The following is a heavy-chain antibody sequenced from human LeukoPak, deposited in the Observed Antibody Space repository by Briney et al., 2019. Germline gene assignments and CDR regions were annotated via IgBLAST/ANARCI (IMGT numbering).Heavy chain of an antibody. J-gene: IGHJ3*01. Sequence: GGSLRLSCAASGLTVSRNYMSWVRQAPSKGLEWVSIIYSGGSTIYGDSVKGRFTISRDNSKNTLFLHMSSLRAEDTAVYYCARNMGDWGRAFDFWGQGTMVTVSS. CDR3: ARNMGDWGRAFDF. V-gene: IGHV3-53*01. CDR1: GLTVSRNY. D-gene: IGHD7-27*01. CDR2: IYSGGST.